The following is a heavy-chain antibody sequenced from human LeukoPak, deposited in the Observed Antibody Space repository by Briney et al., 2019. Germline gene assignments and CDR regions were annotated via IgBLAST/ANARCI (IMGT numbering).Heavy chain of an antibody. CDR3: ARASRYSWHWFDP. CDR1: GYTFTGYY. CDR2: VNPNTGGT. D-gene: IGHD5-18*01. J-gene: IGHJ5*02. V-gene: IGHV1-2*02. Sequence: ASVKVSCKASGYTFTGYYLHWVRQAPGQGLEWMGWVNPNTGGTNYAQKFQGRVTMTRDTSISTAYMELSSLRSDDTAVYYCARASRYSWHWFDPWGQGTLVTVSS.